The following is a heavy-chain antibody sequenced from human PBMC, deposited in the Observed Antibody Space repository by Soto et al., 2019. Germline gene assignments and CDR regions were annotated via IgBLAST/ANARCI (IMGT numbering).Heavy chain of an antibody. CDR2: VNPSGGST. CDR1: GYIFTAYS. Sequence: QVQLVQSGAEVKKPGASVKVSCKASGYIFTAYSMHWVRQAPGQGLEWMGVVNPSGGSTNYAQKFQGRITMNRDTSTSTVYMDLSSLTSEDTAVYYCAREENCSDGICYSEYFQRWGQGTLVTVSS. D-gene: IGHD2-15*01. J-gene: IGHJ1*01. CDR3: AREENCSDGICYSEYFQR. V-gene: IGHV1-46*01.